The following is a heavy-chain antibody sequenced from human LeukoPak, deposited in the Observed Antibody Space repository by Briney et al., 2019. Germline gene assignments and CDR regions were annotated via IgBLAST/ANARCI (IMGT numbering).Heavy chain of an antibody. V-gene: IGHV3-11*01. CDR3: VRDHYNSGDPFFDY. D-gene: IGHD3-10*01. J-gene: IGHJ4*02. CDR2: ISSSGTTI. Sequence: GGSLRLSCAASGFTFSDYYMSWIRQAPGKGLEWVSYISSSGTTISYADSVKGRFTISRDNGEKSLYLQMSSLRADDTAVYYCVRDHYNSGDPFFDYWGQGSLVTVSS. CDR1: GFTFSDYY.